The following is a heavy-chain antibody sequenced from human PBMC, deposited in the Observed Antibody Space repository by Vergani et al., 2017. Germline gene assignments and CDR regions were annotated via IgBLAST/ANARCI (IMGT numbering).Heavy chain of an antibody. D-gene: IGHD3-22*01. CDR3: ARRNYYDSSGYYPPVEWFDP. J-gene: IGHJ5*02. CDR2: IDPSDSYT. V-gene: IGHV5-10-1*01. Sequence: EVQLVQSGAEVKKPGESLRISCKGSGYSFTSYWISWVRQMPGKGLEWMGRIDPSDSYTNYSPSFQGHVTISADKSISTAYLQWSSLKASDTAMYYCARRNYYDSSGYYPPVEWFDPWGQGTLVTVSS. CDR1: GYSFTSYW.